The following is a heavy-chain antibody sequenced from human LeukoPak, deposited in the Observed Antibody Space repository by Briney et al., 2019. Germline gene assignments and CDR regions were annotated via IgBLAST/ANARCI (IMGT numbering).Heavy chain of an antibody. Sequence: GESLNISCKGSGYSFASSWIGWARQMPGKGLEWMGIIYPGDSDTRYSPSFQGQVTISADKSISTAYLQWSSLKASDTAMYYCARREGPYSSSYYWGQGTLVTVSS. CDR1: GYSFASSW. J-gene: IGHJ4*02. V-gene: IGHV5-51*01. CDR2: IYPGDSDT. D-gene: IGHD6-6*01. CDR3: ARREGPYSSSYY.